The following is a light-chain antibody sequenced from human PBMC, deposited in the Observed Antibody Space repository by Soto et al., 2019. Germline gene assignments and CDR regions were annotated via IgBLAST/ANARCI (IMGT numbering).Light chain of an antibody. CDR2: GTS. J-gene: IGKJ1*01. V-gene: IGKV3-20*01. Sequence: DIVLTQSPGTLSLSPGERATLSCRASQSVTSNYLAWYQQKPGQAPRLLMYGTSSRATGIPDRFSGSGSGTDFTLTISSLEPEDFAVYYCHQYGRSPRGTFGQGTK. CDR1: QSVTSNY. CDR3: HQYGRSPRGT.